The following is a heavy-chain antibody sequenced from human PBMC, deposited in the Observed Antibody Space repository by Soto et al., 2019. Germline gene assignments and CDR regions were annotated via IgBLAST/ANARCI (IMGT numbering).Heavy chain of an antibody. CDR2: IIPIFGTA. V-gene: IGHV1-69*13. CDR1: GGTFSSYA. J-gene: IGHJ4*02. D-gene: IGHD6-13*01. CDR3: ARVIAAAADFDY. Sequence: GPSVKVSCKASGGTFSSYAISWVRQAPGQGLEWMGGIIPIFGTANYAQKFQGRVTITADESTSTAYMELSSLRSEDTAVYYCARVIAAAADFDYWGQGTLVTVSS.